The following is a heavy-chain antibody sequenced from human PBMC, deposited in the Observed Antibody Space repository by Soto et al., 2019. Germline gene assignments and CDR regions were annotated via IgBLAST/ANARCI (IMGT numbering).Heavy chain of an antibody. J-gene: IGHJ3*02. D-gene: IGHD3-10*01. CDR3: ATGSRSSTSEDFDI. Sequence: PSETLSLTCTVSGGYVTTYYWTWIRQPPGKGLEWIGYSYHSGSSNYNPSLNSRVTISVDTFKNQFSLTLSSVNAADTAMYYCATGSRSSTSEDFDIWGQGTMVT. V-gene: IGHV4-59*02. CDR1: GGYVTTYY. CDR2: SYHSGSS.